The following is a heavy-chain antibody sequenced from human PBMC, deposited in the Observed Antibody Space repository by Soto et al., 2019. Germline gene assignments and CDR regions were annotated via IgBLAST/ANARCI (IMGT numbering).Heavy chain of an antibody. CDR2: ISYDGSNK. V-gene: IGHV3-30-3*01. D-gene: IGHD1-7*01. CDR1: GFTFSSYA. Sequence: QVQLVESGGGVVQPGRSLILSCAASGFTFSSYAMHWVRQAPGKGLEWVAVISYDGSNKYYADSVKGRFTISRDNSKNTLYLQMNSLRAEDTAVYYCARGGSTGTTHWFDPWGQGTLVTVSS. J-gene: IGHJ5*02. CDR3: ARGGSTGTTHWFDP.